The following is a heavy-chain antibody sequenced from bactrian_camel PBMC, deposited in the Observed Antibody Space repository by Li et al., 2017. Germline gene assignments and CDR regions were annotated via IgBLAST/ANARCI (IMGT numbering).Heavy chain of an antibody. J-gene: IGHJ4*01. CDR2: IDIGDGST. CDR1: DNVSKYY. CDR3: AALYTGISGCYSTSLAPASFDY. Sequence: HVQLVESGGGSVQAGGSLRLACEISDNVSKYYMAWFRQAPGKEREGVACIDIGDGSTGYGDSVKGRFTISRDNIKNTLNLQMNSLKPEDTAIYYCAALYTGISGCYSTSLAPASFDYWGQGTQVTVS. D-gene: IGHD2*01. V-gene: IGHV3S63*01.